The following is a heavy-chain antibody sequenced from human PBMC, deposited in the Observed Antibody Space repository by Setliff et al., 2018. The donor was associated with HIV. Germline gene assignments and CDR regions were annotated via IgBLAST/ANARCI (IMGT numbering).Heavy chain of an antibody. CDR2: ISAYNGDT. J-gene: IGHJ4*02. Sequence: ASVKVSCKASGYTFTSYGISWVRQAPGQGLEWMGWISAYNGDTNYAQKFQGRVTMTSDTSINTAYMELSGLRSDDTAMYFCARQLSNSLDYWGQGTLVTVSS. V-gene: IGHV1-18*01. CDR3: ARQLSNSLDY. D-gene: IGHD7-27*01. CDR1: GYTFTSYG.